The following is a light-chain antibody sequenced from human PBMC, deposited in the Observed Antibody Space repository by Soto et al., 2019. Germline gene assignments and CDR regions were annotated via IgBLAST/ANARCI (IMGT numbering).Light chain of an antibody. CDR3: QKSRA. CDR1: QTVSSY. Sequence: DIQMTQSPSSLSASVGDRVNITCRASQTVSSYLNWYQQKPGTVPKLLIYATSNLQSGVPSRFSGRGFGTDFTLTISSLQPEDVATYYCQKSRAFGQGTKVDIK. J-gene: IGKJ1*01. CDR2: ATS. V-gene: IGKV1-39*01.